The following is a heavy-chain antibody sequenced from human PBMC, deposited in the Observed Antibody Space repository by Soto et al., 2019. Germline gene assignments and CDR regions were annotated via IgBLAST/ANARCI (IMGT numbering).Heavy chain of an antibody. CDR1: GFSLSTSGMC. J-gene: IGHJ1*01. V-gene: IGHV2-70*01. Sequence: SGPTLVNPTQTLTLTCTFSGFSLSTSGMCVSWIRQPPGKALEWLALIDWDDDKYYSTSLKTRLTISKDTSKNQVVLTMTNMDPVDTATYYCARSLNYYDSHSFQHWGQGTLVTVYS. CDR2: IDWDDDK. CDR3: ARSLNYYDSHSFQH. D-gene: IGHD3-22*01.